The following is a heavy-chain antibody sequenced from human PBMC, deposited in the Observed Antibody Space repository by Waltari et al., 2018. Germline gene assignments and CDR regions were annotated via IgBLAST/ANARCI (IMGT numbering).Heavy chain of an antibody. CDR2: IIPILGIA. Sequence: QVQLVQSGAEVKKPGSSVKVSCKASGGTFSSYTISWVQKAPGQGLEWMGRIIPILGIANYAQKFQGRVTITADKSTSTAYMELSSLRSEDTAVYYCARGGGQLLPFDYWGQGTLVTVSS. CDR3: ARGGGQLLPFDY. J-gene: IGHJ4*02. D-gene: IGHD2-2*01. V-gene: IGHV1-69*02. CDR1: GGTFSSYT.